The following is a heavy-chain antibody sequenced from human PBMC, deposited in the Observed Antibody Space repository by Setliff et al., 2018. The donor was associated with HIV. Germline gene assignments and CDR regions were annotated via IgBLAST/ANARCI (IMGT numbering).Heavy chain of an antibody. Sequence: ASVKVSCKASGYTFSRYGISLVRQAPGQGLEWMGWISGYNGNTKYVQKFQGRVTMTTDTSTSTVYMELRSLRSDDTAVYYCARVPYRSAWFSGGHDAFDVWGQGTMVTVSS. CDR2: ISGYNGNT. V-gene: IGHV1-18*01. CDR1: GYTFSRYG. D-gene: IGHD6-19*01. CDR3: ARVPYRSAWFSGGHDAFDV. J-gene: IGHJ3*01.